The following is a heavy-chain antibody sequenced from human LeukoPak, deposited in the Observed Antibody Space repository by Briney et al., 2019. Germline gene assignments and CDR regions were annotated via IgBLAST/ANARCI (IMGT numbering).Heavy chain of an antibody. V-gene: IGHV3-74*01. J-gene: IGHJ4*02. CDR1: GFTFSKYW. Sequence: GGSLRLSCAASGFTFSKYWMLWVRQAPGKGLESVSRINTDGTITTYVDSVKGRFTVSRDNADNTMFLQMNSVRDEDTAVYYCATKQWLAPPPDSWGQGTPVTVSS. CDR2: INTDGTIT. D-gene: IGHD6-19*01. CDR3: ATKQWLAPPPDS.